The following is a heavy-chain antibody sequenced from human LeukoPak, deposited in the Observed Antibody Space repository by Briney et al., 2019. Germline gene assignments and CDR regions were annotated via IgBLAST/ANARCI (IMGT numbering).Heavy chain of an antibody. J-gene: IGHJ3*02. Sequence: SVKVSCKASGGTFSSYAISWVRQAPGQGLEWMGRIIPIIGIANYAQKFQGRVTITADKSTSTAYMELSSLRSEDTAVYYCASNRVVVTTDDAFDIWGQGTMVTVSS. CDR1: GGTFSSYA. V-gene: IGHV1-69*04. D-gene: IGHD3-22*01. CDR2: IIPIIGIA. CDR3: ASNRVVVTTDDAFDI.